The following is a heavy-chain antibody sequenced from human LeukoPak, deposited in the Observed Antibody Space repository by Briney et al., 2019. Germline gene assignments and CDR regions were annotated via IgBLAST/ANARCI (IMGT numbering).Heavy chain of an antibody. CDR1: GFTFTSYA. V-gene: IGHV3-23*01. Sequence: GGSLRLSCAASGFTFTSYAMNWVRQAPGKGLEWVSTISGSGSSTYYVDSVKGRFTISRDNSENTLYLQMNSLRAEDTAEYYCAKEGFDSWGQGTLVTVSS. CDR2: ISGSGSST. CDR3: AKEGFDS. J-gene: IGHJ4*02.